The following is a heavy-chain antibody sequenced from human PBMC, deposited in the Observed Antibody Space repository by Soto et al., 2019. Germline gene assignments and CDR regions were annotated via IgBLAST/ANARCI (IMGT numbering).Heavy chain of an antibody. CDR2: ISYDGSNK. CDR1: GFTFSSYA. D-gene: IGHD6-6*01. J-gene: IGHJ4*02. CDR3: ARESEYSSSCDY. V-gene: IGHV3-30-3*01. Sequence: QVQLVESGGGVVQPGRSLRLSCAASGFTFSSYAMHCVRQAPGKGLEWVAVISYDGSNKYYADAVKGRFTISRDNSKYTLYLQMNSLRAEDTAVYYCARESEYSSSCDYWGQGTLVTVSS.